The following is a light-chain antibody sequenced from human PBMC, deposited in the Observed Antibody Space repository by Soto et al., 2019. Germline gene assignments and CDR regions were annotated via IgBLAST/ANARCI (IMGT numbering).Light chain of an antibody. Sequence: EIVLTQSPGTLSLSPGERATLSCRASQSGFSTYLAWFQQRPGQAPRLLIYGASNRAAGIPDRFSGSGSGIYFTLTTSRLEPEDFAVYYCHQYGNSPWTLGQGTKVEIK. CDR2: GAS. V-gene: IGKV3-20*01. J-gene: IGKJ1*01. CDR1: QSGFSTY. CDR3: HQYGNSPWT.